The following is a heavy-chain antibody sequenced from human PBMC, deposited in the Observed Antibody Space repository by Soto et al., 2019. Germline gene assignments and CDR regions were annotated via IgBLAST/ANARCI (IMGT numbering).Heavy chain of an antibody. Sequence: ASVKVSCKASGGTFSSYAISCVRQAPGQGLEWMGGIIPIFGTANYAQKSQGRVTITADESTSTAYMELSSLRSEDTAVYYCAAGVSFYGSGSYSPGYYFDYWGQGTLVTVSS. CDR1: GGTFSSYA. CDR3: AAGVSFYGSGSYSPGYYFDY. V-gene: IGHV1-69*13. D-gene: IGHD3-10*01. CDR2: IIPIFGTA. J-gene: IGHJ4*02.